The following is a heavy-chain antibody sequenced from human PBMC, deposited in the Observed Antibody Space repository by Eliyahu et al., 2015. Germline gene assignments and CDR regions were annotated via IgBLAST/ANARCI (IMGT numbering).Heavy chain of an antibody. CDR2: ISSSSSYI. Sequence: EVQLVESGGGLVXPGGSLRLSCAASGFXFRSYSMNWVRQAPGKGLEWVSSISSSSSYIYYADSVKGRFTISRDNAKNSLYLQMNSLRAEDTAVYYCARDLFQGVIITRYYYGMDVWGQGTTVTVSS. J-gene: IGHJ6*02. CDR1: GFXFRSYS. V-gene: IGHV3-21*01. D-gene: IGHD3-10*01. CDR3: ARDLFQGVIITRYYYGMDV.